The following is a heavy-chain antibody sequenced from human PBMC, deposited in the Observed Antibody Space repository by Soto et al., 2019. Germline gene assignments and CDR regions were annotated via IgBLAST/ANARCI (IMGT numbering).Heavy chain of an antibody. CDR2: IRSKPNSYAT. D-gene: IGHD6-19*01. J-gene: IGHJ4*02. CDR1: GFTFSGSA. Sequence: GGSLRLSCAASGFTFSGSAIHWVRQASGKGLEWVGRIRSKPNSYATAYAASVEGRFTISRDDSKNTAYLQMDSLKTEDTAVYYCARPRYSRGWSDYWGQGTLVTVSS. CDR3: ARPRYSRGWSDY. V-gene: IGHV3-73*01.